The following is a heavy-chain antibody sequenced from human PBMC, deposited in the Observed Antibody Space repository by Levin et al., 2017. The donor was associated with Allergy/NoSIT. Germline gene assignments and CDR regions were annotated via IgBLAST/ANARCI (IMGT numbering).Heavy chain of an antibody. CDR1: GFIFSNAW. Sequence: GGSLRLSCAGSGFIFSNAWLSWVRQPPGKGLEWVSRIKSNARGATADYSAPVKGRFTISRDDSKNTLYLQMNSLKTEDAAVYYCTTDPDYYYYLVMDFWGQGTTVTVSS. J-gene: IGHJ6*02. CDR2: IKSNARGATA. CDR3: TTDPDYYYYLVMDF. V-gene: IGHV3-15*01.